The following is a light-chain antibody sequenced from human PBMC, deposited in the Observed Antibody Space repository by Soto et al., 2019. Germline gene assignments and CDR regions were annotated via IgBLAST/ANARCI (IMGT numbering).Light chain of an antibody. Sequence: DIPMPQSPSSVSAPGGDSVTITCRASQGISSWLAWYQQKPGKAPKLLIYAASSLHSGVPSRFSGSGSGTDFTLTISSLQPEDFATYYCQQANSCPYTFGQGTKLEIK. CDR3: QQANSCPYT. CDR2: AAS. J-gene: IGKJ2*01. CDR1: QGISSW. V-gene: IGKV1-12*01.